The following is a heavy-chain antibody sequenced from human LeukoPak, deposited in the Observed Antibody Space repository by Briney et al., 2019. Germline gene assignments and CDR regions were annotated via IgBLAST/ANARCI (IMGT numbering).Heavy chain of an antibody. CDR2: ISYDGSHN. CDR3: ARVLRDDSSGLASDY. CDR1: GFTFSSYA. V-gene: IGHV3-30*04. J-gene: IGHJ4*02. D-gene: IGHD3-22*01. Sequence: GGSLRLSCAASGFTFSSYAMHWVRQAPGKGLEWVAVISYDGSHNYYADSVKGRFTISRDNPKNTLYLQMNSLRAEDTAVYYCARVLRDDSSGLASDYWGQGTLVTVSS.